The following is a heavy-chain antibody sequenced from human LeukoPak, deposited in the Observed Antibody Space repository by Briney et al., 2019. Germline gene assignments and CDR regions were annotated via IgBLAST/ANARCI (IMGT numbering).Heavy chain of an antibody. D-gene: IGHD4-17*01. J-gene: IGHJ6*02. Sequence: ASVKVSCKASGGTFSSYAISWVRQAPGQGLEWMGGIIPIFGTANYAQKFQGRVTITADESTSTAYMELSSLRSEDTAVYYCARDQPDYAREYGMDVWGQGTTVTVSS. CDR1: GGTFSSYA. CDR3: ARDQPDYAREYGMDV. V-gene: IGHV1-69*01. CDR2: IIPIFGTA.